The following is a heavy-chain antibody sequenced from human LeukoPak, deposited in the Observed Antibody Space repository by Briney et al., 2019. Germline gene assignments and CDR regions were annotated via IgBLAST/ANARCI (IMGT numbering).Heavy chain of an antibody. CDR2: IKQDGSEK. CDR1: GFTFTTYW. J-gene: IGHJ4*02. D-gene: IGHD3-10*01. V-gene: IGHV3-7*04. Sequence: GGSLRLSCAASGFTFTTYWTAWVRQAPGKGLERVANIKQDGSEKYYVDSVKGRFTISRDNAENSLYLQMNSLRAEDTAVYYCARDSDGVLDYWGQGTLVTVSS. CDR3: ARDSDGVLDY.